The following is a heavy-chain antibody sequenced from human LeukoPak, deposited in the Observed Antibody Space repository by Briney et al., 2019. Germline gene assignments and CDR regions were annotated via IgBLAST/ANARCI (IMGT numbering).Heavy chain of an antibody. J-gene: IGHJ6*02. CDR3: ARVPGRYSSGFGYGMDV. V-gene: IGHV1-18*01. CDR2: ISAYNGNT. D-gene: IGHD6-19*01. Sequence: ASVKFSSKASGYTFTSYGISWVRQAPGQGLEWMGWISAYNGNTNYAQKLQGRVTMTTDTSTSTAYTELRSLRSDDTAVYYCARVPGRYSSGFGYGMDVWGQGTTVTVSS. CDR1: GYTFTSYG.